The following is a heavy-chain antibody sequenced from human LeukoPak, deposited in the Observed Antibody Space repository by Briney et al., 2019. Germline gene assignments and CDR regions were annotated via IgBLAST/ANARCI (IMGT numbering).Heavy chain of an antibody. Sequence: PGGSLRLSCAASGFTFSIYGMHWVRQAPGKGLEWVALIWYDGSNKYYADSVKGRFTISRDNSKNTLYLQMNSLKTEDTAVYFCARAQRGGNTYGYLDSWGQGTLVTVSS. CDR3: ARAQRGGNTYGYLDS. CDR1: GFTFSIYG. J-gene: IGHJ4*02. D-gene: IGHD5-18*01. CDR2: IWYDGSNK. V-gene: IGHV3-33*01.